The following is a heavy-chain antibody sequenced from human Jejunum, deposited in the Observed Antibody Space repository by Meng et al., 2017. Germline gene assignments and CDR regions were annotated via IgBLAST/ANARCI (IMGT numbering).Heavy chain of an antibody. V-gene: IGHV4-61*08. CDR3: ARDYWGSLDY. Sequence: QGTLQASGPGLVRPPGPPSLTCTVSRGSVSSPDYQWGWIRQPPGKGLEWIGYAGANFQSGTNHNPSLKSRVTISLDTSKNQFSLKLTSVNAADTAVYYCARDYWGSLDYWGQGILVTVSS. CDR2: AGANFQSGT. J-gene: IGHJ4*02. D-gene: IGHD3-16*01. CDR1: RGSVSSPDYQ.